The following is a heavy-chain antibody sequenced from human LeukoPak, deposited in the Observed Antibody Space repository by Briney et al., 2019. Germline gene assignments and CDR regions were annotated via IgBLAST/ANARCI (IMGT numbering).Heavy chain of an antibody. D-gene: IGHD2/OR15-2a*01. CDR2: IIPIFGTA. V-gene: IGHV1-69*01. CDR1: GGTFSSYA. J-gene: IGHJ6*03. CDR3: ARDNKTSYSYFMDV. Sequence: SVKVSCKASGGTFSSYAINWVRRAPGQGLEWMGGIIPIFGTANYAQKFQGRVTISADESTSTAYMELSSLRSDDTAVYYCARDNKTSYSYFMDVWGKGTTVTVSS.